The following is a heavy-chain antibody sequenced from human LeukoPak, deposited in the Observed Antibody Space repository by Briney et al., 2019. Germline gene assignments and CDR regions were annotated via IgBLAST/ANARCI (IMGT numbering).Heavy chain of an antibody. J-gene: IGHJ5*02. CDR1: NYSISSSHY. V-gene: IGHV4-38-2*02. CDR3: ARDHTTLTVHIQYFDP. Sequence: SETLSLTCTVSNYSISSSHYWGWIRPSPGKGLEWIGSIYHSGGSTFYNPSLESRITISVDTSKNQFSLKLNSVTAADTAVYYCARDHTTLTVHIQYFDPWGQGALVTVSS. CDR2: IYHSGGST. D-gene: IGHD1-20*01.